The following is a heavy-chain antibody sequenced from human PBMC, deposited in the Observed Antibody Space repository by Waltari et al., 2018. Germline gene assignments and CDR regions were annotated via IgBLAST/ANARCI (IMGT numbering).Heavy chain of an antibody. CDR2: INHSGST. D-gene: IGHD3-16*01. V-gene: IGHV4-34*01. CDR1: GGSFSDYY. Sequence: QVQLQQWGAGLLKPSENLSLTCAVYGGSFSDYYWSWIRQPPGKGLEWIGEINHSGSTNYHPSLKSRITISIDTSKNQFSLKLNAVTAADTAVYYCARVQDYVRDYWGQGTLVTVSS. CDR3: ARVQDYVRDY. J-gene: IGHJ4*02.